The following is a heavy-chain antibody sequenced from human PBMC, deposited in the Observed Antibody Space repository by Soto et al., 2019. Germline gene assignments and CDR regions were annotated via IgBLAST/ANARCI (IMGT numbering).Heavy chain of an antibody. CDR2: IWYDGSNK. CDR1: GFTFSSYG. V-gene: IGHV3-33*01. J-gene: IGHJ4*02. D-gene: IGHD1-26*01. CDR3: ARGEVNPPYCFDY. Sequence: TGGSLRLSCAASGFTFSSYGMHWVRQAPGKGLEWVAVIWYDGSNKYYADSVKGRFTISRDNSKNTLYLQMNSLRAEDTAVYYCARGEVNPPYCFDYWGQGTLVTVSS.